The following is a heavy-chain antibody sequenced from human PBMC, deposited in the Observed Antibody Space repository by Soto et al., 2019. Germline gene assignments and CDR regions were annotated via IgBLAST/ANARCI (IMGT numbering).Heavy chain of an antibody. CDR1: GGPFSAYY. V-gene: IGHV4-34*01. Sequence: SETLSLTCAVYGGPFSAYYWSWIRQPPGKGLEWIGQINHSGSSNYNPSLKSRVTMSVDTSKNQFSLKLRSVTAADTAVYYCARGGAGSRHPDDAFDIWGQGTMVTVSS. J-gene: IGHJ3*02. D-gene: IGHD6-19*01. CDR2: INHSGSS. CDR3: ARGGAGSRHPDDAFDI.